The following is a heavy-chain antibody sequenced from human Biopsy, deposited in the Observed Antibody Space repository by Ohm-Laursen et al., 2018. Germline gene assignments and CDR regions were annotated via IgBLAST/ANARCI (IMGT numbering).Heavy chain of an antibody. CDR3: ARGPHSGSHSCFDY. CDR1: GFTFINYA. Sequence: SSVKVSCKASGFTFINYAISLVRQAPLQGLEWMLLIIPMFGTANYAQMFQGRVTISADESTSTSYMELSSLTTEDTAIYYCARGPHSGSHSCFDYWGRGTLVTVSS. J-gene: IGHJ4*02. D-gene: IGHD1-26*01. CDR2: IIPMFGTA. V-gene: IGHV1-69*01.